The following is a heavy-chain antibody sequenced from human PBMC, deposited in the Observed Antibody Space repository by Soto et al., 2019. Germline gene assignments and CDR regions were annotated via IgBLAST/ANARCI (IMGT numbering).Heavy chain of an antibody. CDR2: IKSKTDGGTT. CDR1: GFTFSNAW. J-gene: IGHJ6*02. CDR3: TTGCWCGEGLLYYYYGMDV. V-gene: IGHV3-15*01. D-gene: IGHD3-10*01. Sequence: GGSLRLSCAASGFTFSNAWMSWVRQAPGKGLEWVGRIKSKTDGGTTDYAAPVKGRFTISRDDSKNTLYLQMNSLKTEDTAVYYCTTGCWCGEGLLYYYYGMDVWGQGTTVTVSS.